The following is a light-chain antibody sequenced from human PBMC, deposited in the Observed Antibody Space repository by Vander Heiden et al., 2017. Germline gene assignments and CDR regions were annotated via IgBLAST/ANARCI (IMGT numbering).Light chain of an antibody. Sequence: QSALTQPASVSRSPGQSITISCTGTSSDLGGYNYVSWYQQHPGKAPKLMIYEVSNRPSGVSNRFSGSKSGNTASLTISGLQAEDEADYYCSSYTTSSTRVFGGGTKLTVL. CDR1: SSDLGGYNY. J-gene: IGLJ3*02. CDR2: EVS. CDR3: SSYTTSSTRV. V-gene: IGLV2-14*01.